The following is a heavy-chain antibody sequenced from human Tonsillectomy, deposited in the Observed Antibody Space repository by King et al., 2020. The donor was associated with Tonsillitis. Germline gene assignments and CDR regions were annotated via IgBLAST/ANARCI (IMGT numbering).Heavy chain of an antibody. J-gene: IGHJ6*03. D-gene: IGHD6-13*01. CDR1: GGSISSYY. V-gene: IGHV4-59*01. Sequence: QLQESGPGLVKPSETLSLTCTVSGGSISSYYWSWIRQPPGKGLEWIGYIYYSGSINYNPSLKSRVTISVDTSKNQFSLKLSSVTAADTAVYYCAANMYSSSWEPYYYYYMDVWGKGTTVTVSS. CDR2: IYYSGSI. CDR3: AANMYSSSWEPYYYYYMDV.